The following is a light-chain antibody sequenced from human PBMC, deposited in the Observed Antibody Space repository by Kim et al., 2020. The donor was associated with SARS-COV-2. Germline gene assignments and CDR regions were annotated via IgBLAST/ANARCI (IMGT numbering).Light chain of an antibody. CDR3: KQRGKLT. V-gene: IGKV3-11*01. Sequence: EIVLTQSPATLSLSPGERATLSCRASQNFSSYLAWYQQRPGQTPRLLIYDASNRATGIPARFSGSASGTDFTLTISSLEPEDFAVYYCKQRGKLTFGGGTKVDIK. CDR2: DAS. J-gene: IGKJ4*01. CDR1: QNFSSY.